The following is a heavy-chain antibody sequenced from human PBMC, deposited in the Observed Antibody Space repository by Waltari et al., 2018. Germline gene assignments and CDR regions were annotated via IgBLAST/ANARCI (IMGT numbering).Heavy chain of an antibody. CDR1: GFDVSSSY. Sequence: EVQLVESGGGLLQRGGYLRHSCAGSGFDVSSSYMNWVRQAPGKGLEWVSGIHSGGNTYYADSVKGRFTISRDNSKNTLYFQMNSLRAEDTAVYYCAKDRSYGHSLANWGQGTLVTVSS. CDR2: IHSGGNT. V-gene: IGHV3-53*01. CDR3: AKDRSYGHSLAN. D-gene: IGHD4-17*01. J-gene: IGHJ4*02.